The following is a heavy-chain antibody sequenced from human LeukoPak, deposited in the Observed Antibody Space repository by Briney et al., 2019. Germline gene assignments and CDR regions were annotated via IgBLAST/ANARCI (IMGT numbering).Heavy chain of an antibody. CDR3: ARARGVGELVFDD. D-gene: IGHD3-10*01. J-gene: IGHJ4*02. V-gene: IGHV3-66*01. CDR2: IYSDGRT. CDR1: GFIVSSNY. Sequence: GESLRLSCTVSGFIVSSNYMSWVRQVPGKGLEWLSLIYSDGRTHYADSVKGRFTISRDNSKNTVNLQMSTLRAEDTALYYCARARGVGELVFDDWGQGTLVTVSS.